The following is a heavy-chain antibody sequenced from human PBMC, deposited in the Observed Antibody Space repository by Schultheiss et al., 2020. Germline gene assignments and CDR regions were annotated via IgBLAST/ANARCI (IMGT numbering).Heavy chain of an antibody. D-gene: IGHD2-2*03. J-gene: IGHJ5*02. CDR2: INPNSGDT. V-gene: IGHV1-2*04. CDR1: GYTFTGYY. CDR3: ARDSAGMDIWFDP. Sequence: ASVKVSCKASGYTFTGYYMHWVRQAPGQGLEWMGWINPNSGDTNYAQKFQGWVTMTRDTSISTAYMELSRLRSDDTAVYYFARDSAGMDIWFDPWGQGTLVTVSS.